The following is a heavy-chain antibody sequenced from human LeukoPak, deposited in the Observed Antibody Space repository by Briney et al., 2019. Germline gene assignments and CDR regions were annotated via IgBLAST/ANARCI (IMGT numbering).Heavy chain of an antibody. J-gene: IGHJ2*01. V-gene: IGHV3-23*01. Sequence: GGSLRLSCAASGFTFSSYAMSWVRQTPGKGLEWVSAIGANDDNTYYADSVKGRFTISRDNSKSTLYLQMNSLRAGDTAIYYCAKGRRITLSRGWYFDLWGRGTLVSVSS. CDR1: GFTFSSYA. D-gene: IGHD3-10*02. CDR3: AKGRRITLSRGWYFDL. CDR2: IGANDDNT.